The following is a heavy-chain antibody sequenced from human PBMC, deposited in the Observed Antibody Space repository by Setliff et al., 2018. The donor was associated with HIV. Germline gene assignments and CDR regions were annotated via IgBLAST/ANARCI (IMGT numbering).Heavy chain of an antibody. CDR1: GDPINSHY. CDR3: ARDHNSGTLHAFDL. D-gene: IGHD1-26*01. V-gene: IGHV4-59*11. CDR2: ISYSEYT. J-gene: IGHJ3*01. Sequence: SLTCTVSGDPINSHYWSWIRQPPGEGLEWIGHISYSEYTNYNPSLKSRVTISLDTSKKHFSLDLYSVTAADTAVYYCARDHNSGTLHAFDLWGQGTKVTVSS.